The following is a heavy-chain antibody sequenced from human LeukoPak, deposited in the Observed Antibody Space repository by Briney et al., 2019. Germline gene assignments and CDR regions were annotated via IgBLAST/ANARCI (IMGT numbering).Heavy chain of an antibody. V-gene: IGHV4-31*03. J-gene: IGHJ4*02. CDR3: ARGPSNYYDSSGYYYKDY. Sequence: PSETLSLTCTVSGGSISSGGYYWSWIRQHPGKGLEWIGYIYYSGSTYYNPSLKSRVTISVDTSKNQFSLKLSSVTAADTAVYYCARGPSNYYDSSGYYYKDYWGQGTLVTVSS. D-gene: IGHD3-22*01. CDR1: GGSISSGGYY. CDR2: IYYSGST.